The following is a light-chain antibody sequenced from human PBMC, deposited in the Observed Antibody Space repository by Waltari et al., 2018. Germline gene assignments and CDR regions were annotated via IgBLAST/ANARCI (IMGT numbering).Light chain of an antibody. V-gene: IGLV8-61*01. J-gene: IGLJ3*02. CDR3: SLYMGSGIWV. CDR2: KAN. CDR1: SGSVSPTSY. Sequence: QTVVTQEPSLSVSPGGTVTLTCALSSGSVSPTSYATWYRQTPGQAPRTLLYKANTLSSGVPDRFSGSIRGNKAALTITGAQADDESDYYCSLYMGSGIWVFGGGTKLTVL.